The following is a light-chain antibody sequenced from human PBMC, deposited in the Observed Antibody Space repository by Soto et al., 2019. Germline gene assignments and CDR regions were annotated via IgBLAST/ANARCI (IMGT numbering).Light chain of an antibody. CDR2: ATS. V-gene: IGKV1-39*01. CDR3: QQTYRTPLT. J-gene: IGKJ4*01. CDR1: QTIRSH. Sequence: DIQMTQFPLSLSASVGDRVTITCRASQTIRSHLNWYQQKPGEAPKIVIYATSTLQSGVPSRFNGSVSGTDFTLTISSLQPEDFATYYCQQTYRTPLTFGGGPRWIS.